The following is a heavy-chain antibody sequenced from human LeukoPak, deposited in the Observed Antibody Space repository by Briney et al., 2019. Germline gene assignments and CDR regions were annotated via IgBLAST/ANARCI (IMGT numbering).Heavy chain of an antibody. V-gene: IGHV1-8*01. D-gene: IGHD1-1*01. Sequence: GASVKVSCKASGYTFTSYDINWVRQATGQGLEWMGWMNPNSGNTGYAQKFQGRVTMTRNTSISTAYMELSSLRSEDTAVYYCARTGTAHYYYYMDVWGKGTTATVSS. CDR1: GYTFTSYD. CDR3: ARTGTAHYYYYMDV. J-gene: IGHJ6*03. CDR2: MNPNSGNT.